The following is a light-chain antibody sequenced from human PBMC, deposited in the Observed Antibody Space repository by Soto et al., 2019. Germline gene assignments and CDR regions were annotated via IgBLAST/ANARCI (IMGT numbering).Light chain of an antibody. CDR1: QSISSW. V-gene: IGKV1-5*01. Sequence: DIQMTQSPSTLSASVGDRVTITCRASQSISSWLAWYQQKPGKAPKLLIYGASTLESGVPSRFSGSGSATEFTLTISSLHSDDFATYYCQQYNTYSWTFGQGTKVEIK. CDR3: QQYNTYSWT. J-gene: IGKJ1*01. CDR2: GAS.